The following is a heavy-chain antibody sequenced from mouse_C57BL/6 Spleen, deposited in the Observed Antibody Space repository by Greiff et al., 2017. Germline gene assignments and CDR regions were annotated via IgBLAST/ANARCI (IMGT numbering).Heavy chain of an antibody. J-gene: IGHJ4*01. V-gene: IGHV1-72*01. CDR1: GYTFTSYW. CDR3: ARHLGYYAMDY. CDR2: IGPNSGGT. Sequence: VQLQQPGAELVKPGASVKLSCKASGYTFTSYWMHWVQQRPGRGLEWIGRIGPNSGGTKYNEKFKSKATLTVDKPSSTAYMQLISLTSEVSAVYYCARHLGYYAMDYWGQGTSVTVSA.